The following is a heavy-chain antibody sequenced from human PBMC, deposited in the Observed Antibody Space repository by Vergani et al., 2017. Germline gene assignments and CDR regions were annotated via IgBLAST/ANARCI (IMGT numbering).Heavy chain of an antibody. CDR3: AKAGYYGDYEGYYFDY. CDR2: ISGSGGST. CDR1: GFTFSSYA. V-gene: IGHV3-23*01. J-gene: IGHJ4*02. D-gene: IGHD4-17*01. Sequence: EVQLLESGGVLVQPGGSLRLSCAASGFTFSSYAMSWVRQAPGKGLEWVSAISGSGGSTYYADSVKGRFTISRDNSKNTLYLQMNSLRADDTAVYYCAKAGYYGDYEGYYFDYWGQGTLVTVSS.